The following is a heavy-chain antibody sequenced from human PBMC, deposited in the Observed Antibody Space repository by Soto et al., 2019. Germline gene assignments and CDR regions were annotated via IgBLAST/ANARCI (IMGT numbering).Heavy chain of an antibody. CDR3: ARRSRRDGYKQNWFDP. D-gene: IGHD5-12*01. CDR1: GYSFTSYW. Sequence: PGESLKISCKGSGYSFTSYWIGWVRQMPGKGLEWMGIIYPGASDTRSSPSFPGQVTISADKSINTAYLQWSSLKASDTAMYCCARRSRRDGYKQNWFDPWGQGTLVTVSS. CDR2: IYPGASDT. J-gene: IGHJ5*02. V-gene: IGHV5-51*01.